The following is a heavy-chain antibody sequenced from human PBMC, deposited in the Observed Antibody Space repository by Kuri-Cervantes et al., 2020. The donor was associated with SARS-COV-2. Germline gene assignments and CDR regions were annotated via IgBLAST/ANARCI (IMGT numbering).Heavy chain of an antibody. CDR2: IIPIFGTS. Sequence: SVKVSCKASGGTFSRYAISWVRQAPGQGLEWMGGIIPIFGTSNYAQNFQGRVTITADKSTSTAYMELSSLRSEDTAVYYCARVEMTTIKFDYWGQGTLVTVSS. CDR3: ARVEMTTIKFDY. CDR1: GGTFSRYA. D-gene: IGHD5-24*01. J-gene: IGHJ4*02. V-gene: IGHV1-69*06.